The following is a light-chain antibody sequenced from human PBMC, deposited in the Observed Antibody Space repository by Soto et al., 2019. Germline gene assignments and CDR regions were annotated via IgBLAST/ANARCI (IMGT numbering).Light chain of an antibody. V-gene: IGKV1-5*01. J-gene: IGKJ1*01. CDR2: DAS. Sequence: DIQMTQSPSTLSASVGDRVTITCRASQSISSWLAWYQQKPGKAPKLLIYDASSLESGVTSRFSGSGSGTEFPLTISSLQPDDFATYYSQQYNSYPRTFGQGTTVEIK. CDR1: QSISSW. CDR3: QQYNSYPRT.